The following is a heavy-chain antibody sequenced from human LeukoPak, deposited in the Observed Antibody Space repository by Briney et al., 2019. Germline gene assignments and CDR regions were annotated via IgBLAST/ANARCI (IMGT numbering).Heavy chain of an antibody. J-gene: IGHJ3*02. Sequence: SETLSLTCTVAGGSISSSSYYWGWIRQPPGKGLEWIGSIHYSGSSFYNPSLESRLTISVDTSKNQFSLKLSSVTAADTAVYYCARPADAFDIWGQGTMVTVSS. CDR1: GGSISSSSYY. CDR3: ARPADAFDI. CDR2: IHYSGSS. V-gene: IGHV4-39*01. D-gene: IGHD2-2*01.